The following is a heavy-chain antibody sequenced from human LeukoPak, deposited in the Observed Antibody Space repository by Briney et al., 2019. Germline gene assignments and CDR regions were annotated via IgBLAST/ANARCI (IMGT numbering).Heavy chain of an antibody. CDR3: ARSPLLSQDRKYYYGSGSYYQDY. CDR1: GGSISSYY. J-gene: IGHJ4*02. Sequence: SETLSLTCTVSGGSISSYYWSWIRKPPGKGLEWIGAINHSGSTNYNPSLKSRVTISVDTSKNQSCLKLSSVTAADTAVYYYARSPLLSQDRKYYYGSGSYYQDYWGQGTLVAVSS. CDR2: INHSGST. D-gene: IGHD3-10*01. V-gene: IGHV4-34*01.